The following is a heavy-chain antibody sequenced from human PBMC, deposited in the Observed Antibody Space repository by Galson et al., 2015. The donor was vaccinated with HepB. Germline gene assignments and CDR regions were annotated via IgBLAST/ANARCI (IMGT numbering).Heavy chain of an antibody. V-gene: IGHV3-21*01. CDR2: ISSSSSYI. CDR1: GFTFSSYS. Sequence: SLRLSCAASGFTFSSYSMNWVRQAPGKGLEWVSSISSSSSYIYYADSVKGRFTISRDNAKNSLYLQMNSLRAEDTAVYYCARDSFRSSYGPPNFDYWGQGTLVTVSS. J-gene: IGHJ4*02. D-gene: IGHD5-18*01. CDR3: ARDSFRSSYGPPNFDY.